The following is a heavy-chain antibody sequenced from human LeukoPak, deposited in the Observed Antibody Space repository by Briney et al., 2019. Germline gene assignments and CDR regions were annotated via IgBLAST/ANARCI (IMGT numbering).Heavy chain of an antibody. V-gene: IGHV3-23*01. CDR1: GFTFSSHA. Sequence: GGSLRLSCAASGFTFSSHAMTWFRQGPGKGLEWVSSIYGGGDSTFYADSVKGRFTIFRDNSKYTLDLQMNSLRVEDSGMYYCAKDRTVVPLAYWYFDLWGRGTLVTVPS. CDR3: AKDRTVVPLAYWYFDL. J-gene: IGHJ2*01. D-gene: IGHD2-2*01. CDR2: IYGGGDST.